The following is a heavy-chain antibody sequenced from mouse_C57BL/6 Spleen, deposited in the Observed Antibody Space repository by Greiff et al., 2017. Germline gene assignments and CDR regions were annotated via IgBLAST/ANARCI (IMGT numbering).Heavy chain of an antibody. Sequence: EVKLVESGGGLVQPGGSLSLSCAASGFTFTDYYMSWVRQPPGKALEWLGFIRNKANGYTTEYSASVKGRFTISRDNSQSILYLQMNALRAEDSATYYCARYGYYCYDGAMDYWGQGTSVTVSS. J-gene: IGHJ4*01. D-gene: IGHD2-12*01. CDR3: ARYGYYCYDGAMDY. CDR1: GFTFTDYY. CDR2: IRNKANGYTT. V-gene: IGHV7-3*01.